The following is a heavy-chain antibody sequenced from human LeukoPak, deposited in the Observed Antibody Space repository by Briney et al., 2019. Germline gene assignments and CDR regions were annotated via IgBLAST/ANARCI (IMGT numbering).Heavy chain of an antibody. CDR1: GFAFSNYW. CDR2: INTHGSST. V-gene: IGHV3-74*01. D-gene: IGHD3-16*01. Sequence: GGPLRLSCAASGFAFSNYWLHWVRQAPGKGLEWVARINTHGSSTNYADSVKGRFTISRDNAKNTLYRQMTSLSAEDTAVYYAXXGYYYYXXXVWGXXXXVTX. J-gene: IGHJ6*03. CDR3: XXGYYYYXXXV.